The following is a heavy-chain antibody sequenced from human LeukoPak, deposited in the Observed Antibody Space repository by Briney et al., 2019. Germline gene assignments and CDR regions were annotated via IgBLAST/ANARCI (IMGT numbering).Heavy chain of an antibody. CDR2: INPSGGST. D-gene: IGHD2-21*01. J-gene: IGHJ3*02. CDR1: GYTFTSYH. CDR3: AKDGLWGAFDI. Sequence: VSVKVSCKASGYTFTSYHMHWVRQAPGQGLEWMGIINPSGGSTSYAQKLQGRVTMTRDTSTSTVYMELSSLRSEDTAVYYCAKDGLWGAFDIWGQGTMVTVSS. V-gene: IGHV1-46*01.